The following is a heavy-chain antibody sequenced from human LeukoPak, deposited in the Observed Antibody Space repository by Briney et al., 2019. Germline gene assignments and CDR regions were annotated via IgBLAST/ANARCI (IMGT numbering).Heavy chain of an antibody. V-gene: IGHV3-30*18. J-gene: IGHJ4*02. CDR2: ISYDGSNK. CDR3: AKDRIAARFPFDY. D-gene: IGHD6-6*01. CDR1: GFTFSSYG. Sequence: GRSLRLSCAASGFTFSSYGMHWVRQAPGKGLEWVAVISYDGSNKYYADSVKGRFTISRDNSKNTLYLQMNSLRAEDTAVYYCAKDRIAARFPFDYWGQGTLVTVSS.